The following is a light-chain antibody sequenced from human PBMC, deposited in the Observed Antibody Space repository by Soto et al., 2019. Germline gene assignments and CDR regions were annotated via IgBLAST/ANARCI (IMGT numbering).Light chain of an antibody. V-gene: IGLV2-14*01. CDR2: DVG. CDR1: SSDVGAYNY. J-gene: IGLJ1*01. CDR3: SSYTSSRTYV. Sequence: QSALTQPASVSGSPGQSITISCTGTSSDVGAYNYVSWYQQHPGKAPKVMIYDVGNRPSGVSTRFSGSKSGNTASLTISGLKAEDEADYYCSSYTSSRTYVFGNGTKLTVL.